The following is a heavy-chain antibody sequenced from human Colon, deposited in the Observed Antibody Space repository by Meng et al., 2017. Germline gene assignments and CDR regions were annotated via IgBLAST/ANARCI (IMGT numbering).Heavy chain of an antibody. CDR2: IYQSGST. Sequence: GSLRLSCSVSGYSISSGYYWGWIRQPPRKGLEWSGNIYQSGSTYYNPSLKSRVTISVDTSRNQFSLKVTSVTAADTAVYYCARGRGYWGQGTLVTVSS. J-gene: IGHJ4*02. CDR3: ARGRGY. V-gene: IGHV4-38-2*02. CDR1: GYSISSGYY.